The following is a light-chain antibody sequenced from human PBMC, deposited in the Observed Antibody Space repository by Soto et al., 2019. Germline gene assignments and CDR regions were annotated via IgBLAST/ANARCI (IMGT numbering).Light chain of an antibody. V-gene: IGLV2-8*01. J-gene: IGLJ1*01. CDR2: EVS. Sequence: QSALTQPPSASGSPGQSVTISCSGTSSDVGGYNYVSWHQQHPGKAPKLMIYEVSKRPSGVPDRFSGSKSGNTASLIVSGLQAEDEADYYCSSYAGSNNFVFGTGTKLTVL. CDR1: SSDVGGYNY. CDR3: SSYAGSNNFV.